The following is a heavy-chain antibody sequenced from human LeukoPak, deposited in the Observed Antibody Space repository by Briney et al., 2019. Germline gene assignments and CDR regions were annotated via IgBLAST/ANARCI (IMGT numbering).Heavy chain of an antibody. V-gene: IGHV3-30*03. J-gene: IGHJ4*02. D-gene: IGHD2-2*01. CDR1: GFTFSSYG. CDR3: ARGVVVPAAPDY. Sequence: GGSLRLSCAASGFTFSSYGMHWVRQAPGKGLEWVAVISYDGSNKYYADSVKGRFTIPRDNSKNTLYLQMNSLRAEDTAVYYCARGVVVPAAPDYWGQGTLVTVSS. CDR2: ISYDGSNK.